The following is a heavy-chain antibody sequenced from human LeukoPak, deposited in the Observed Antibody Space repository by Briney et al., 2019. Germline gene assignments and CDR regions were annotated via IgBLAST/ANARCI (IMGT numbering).Heavy chain of an antibody. D-gene: IGHD6-6*01. CDR2: IYYSGST. Sequence: SETLSLTCTVSGGSISSYYWSWIRQPPGKGLEWIGYIYYSGSTNYNPSLKSRVTISVDTSKNQFSLKLSSVTAADTAVYYCARAGMGAEYSSSPSRPYYMDVWGKGTTVTVSS. J-gene: IGHJ6*03. V-gene: IGHV4-59*01. CDR3: ARAGMGAEYSSSPSRPYYMDV. CDR1: GGSISSYY.